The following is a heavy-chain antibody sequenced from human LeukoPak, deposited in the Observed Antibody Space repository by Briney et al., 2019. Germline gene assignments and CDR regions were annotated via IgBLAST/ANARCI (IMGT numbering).Heavy chain of an antibody. J-gene: IGHJ3*02. Sequence: SETLSLTCTVSGGSISSSSYYWGWIRQPPGKGLEWIGSIYYSGSTYYNPSLKSRVTISVDTSKNQFSLKLSSVTAADTAVYYCARGVDTAMVSRRGAFDIWGQGTMVTVSS. CDR1: GGSISSSSYY. D-gene: IGHD5-18*01. CDR2: IYYSGST. V-gene: IGHV4-39*07. CDR3: ARGVDTAMVSRRGAFDI.